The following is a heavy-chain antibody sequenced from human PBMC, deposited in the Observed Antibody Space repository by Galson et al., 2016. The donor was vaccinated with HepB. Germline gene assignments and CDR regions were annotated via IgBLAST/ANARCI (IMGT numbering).Heavy chain of an antibody. CDR1: GFTFGDYA. Sequence: SLRLSCATSGFTFGDYAMSWFRQAPGKGLEWVGFIRSKANGGTTEYPAPLKGRFTISGDDSKSIAYLQMNSLKTEDTAVYYCTRVYYDFWSGYSRYMDVWGKGTTVTVSS. V-gene: IGHV3-49*03. CDR3: TRVYYDFWSGYSRYMDV. J-gene: IGHJ6*03. CDR2: IRSKANGGTT. D-gene: IGHD3-3*01.